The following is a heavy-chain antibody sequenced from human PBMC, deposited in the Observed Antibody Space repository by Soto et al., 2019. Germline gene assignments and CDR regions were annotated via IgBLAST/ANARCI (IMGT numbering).Heavy chain of an antibody. V-gene: IGHV4-30-2*01. CDR1: GGSISSCGYS. D-gene: IGHD4-4*01. Sequence: PSETLSLTCAVSGGSISSCGYSWSWIRQPPGKGLEWIGYIYHSGSTYYNPSLKSRVTISVDRSKNQFSLKLSSVTAADTAVYYCARGMTTVTTLDYWDQGTLVTVSS. CDR3: ARGMTTVTTLDY. CDR2: IYHSGST. J-gene: IGHJ4*02.